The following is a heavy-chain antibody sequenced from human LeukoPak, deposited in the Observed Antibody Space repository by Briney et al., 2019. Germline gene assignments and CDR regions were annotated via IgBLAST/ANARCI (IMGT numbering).Heavy chain of an antibody. CDR2: IYYSGST. CDR3: ARHAGDGYKYFDY. Sequence: SETLSLTCTVSGGSISSSTSYWGWIRQPPGKGLEWIGSIYYSGSTYYNPSLKSRVTISVDTSKNQFSLKLSSVTAADSAVYYCARHAGDGYKYFDYWGQGTLVTVSS. V-gene: IGHV4-39*01. J-gene: IGHJ4*02. CDR1: GGSISSSTSY. D-gene: IGHD5-24*01.